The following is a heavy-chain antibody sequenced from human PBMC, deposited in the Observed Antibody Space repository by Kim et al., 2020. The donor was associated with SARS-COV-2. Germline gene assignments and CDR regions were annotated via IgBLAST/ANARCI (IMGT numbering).Heavy chain of an antibody. CDR3: ARGGSYYTLDV. CDR1: GFSFTNHP. D-gene: IGHD1-26*01. Sequence: GGSLRLSCAASGFSFTNHPLNWVRQAPGKGLEWVSYISGSATQIYYADSVTGRFTISRDNAKKIVFLQMNGLTAEDTGLYFCARGGSYYTLDVWGLGTPVTVSS. CDR2: ISGSATQI. J-gene: IGHJ4*02. V-gene: IGHV3-21*01.